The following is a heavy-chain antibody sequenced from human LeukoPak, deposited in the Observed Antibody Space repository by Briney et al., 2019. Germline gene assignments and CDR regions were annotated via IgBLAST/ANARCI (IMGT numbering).Heavy chain of an antibody. Sequence: GGSLRLSCAASGFTVSSNYMSWVRQAPGKGLEWVSVIYSGGSTYYADSVKGRFTISRDNSKNTVSLQMNSLRPEDTAVYYCAKDEQPGIATKLFLNDWGQGTLVTVSS. J-gene: IGHJ4*02. V-gene: IGHV3-53*01. CDR1: GFTVSSNY. CDR3: AKDEQPGIATKLFLND. D-gene: IGHD5-24*01. CDR2: IYSGGST.